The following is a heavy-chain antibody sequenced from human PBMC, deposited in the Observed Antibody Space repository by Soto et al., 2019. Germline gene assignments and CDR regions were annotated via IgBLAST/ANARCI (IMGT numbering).Heavy chain of an antibody. Sequence: QVQLQESVPGLVKPSETLSLTCTVSGGSISSYYWTWIRQPPGKGLEWIGFIYNSGSTHYNPSLRSRVTISVDTSENQFSLKLRSVTAADTPVYYCASRGYHYGSGSYPLDYWGQGTLVTVSS. J-gene: IGHJ4*02. D-gene: IGHD3-10*01. V-gene: IGHV4-59*08. CDR1: GGSISSYY. CDR3: ASRGYHYGSGSYPLDY. CDR2: IYNSGST.